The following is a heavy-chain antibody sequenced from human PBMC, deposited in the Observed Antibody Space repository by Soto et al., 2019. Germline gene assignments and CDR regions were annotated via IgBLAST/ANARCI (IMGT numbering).Heavy chain of an antibody. V-gene: IGHV1-18*04. CDR2: ISAYNGNT. CDR3: ARDGNDFWKGVNLKTQPKN. D-gene: IGHD3-3*01. CDR1: GYTFTSYG. J-gene: IGHJ4*02. Sequence: ASVKVSCKASGYTFTSYGISWVRQAPGQGLEWMGWISAYNGNTNYAQKLQGRVTMTTDTSTSTAYMELRSLRSDDTAVYYCARDGNDFWKGVNLKTQPKNWGQGTLVTVS.